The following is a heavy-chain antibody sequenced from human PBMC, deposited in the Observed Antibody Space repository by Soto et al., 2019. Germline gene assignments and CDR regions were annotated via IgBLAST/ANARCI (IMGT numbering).Heavy chain of an antibody. CDR3: ARDGVWSGYCSSTSCYGGGHDAFDI. V-gene: IGHV6-1*01. Sequence: SQTLSLTCAISGDSVSSNSAAWNWIRQSPSRGLEWLGRTYYRSKRYNDYAVSVKSRITINPDTSKNQFSLQLNSVTPEDTAVYYCARDGVWSGYCSSTSCYGGGHDAFDIWGQGTMVTVSS. J-gene: IGHJ3*02. D-gene: IGHD2-2*01. CDR2: TYYRSKRYN. CDR1: GDSVSSNSAA.